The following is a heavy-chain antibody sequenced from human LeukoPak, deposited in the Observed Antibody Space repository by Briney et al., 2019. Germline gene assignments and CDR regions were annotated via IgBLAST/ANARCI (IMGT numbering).Heavy chain of an antibody. CDR3: ASDRADYVWGSYRSTSAFDI. D-gene: IGHD3-16*02. V-gene: IGHV4-34*01. CDR2: INHSGST. J-gene: IGHJ3*02. CDR1: GGSFSGYY. Sequence: PSETLSLTCDVYGGSFSGYYWSWIRQPPGNGLEWIGEINHSGSTNYNPSLKSRVTISVDTSKNQFSLKLSSVTAADTAVYYCASDRADYVWGSYRSTSAFDIWGQGTMVTVSS.